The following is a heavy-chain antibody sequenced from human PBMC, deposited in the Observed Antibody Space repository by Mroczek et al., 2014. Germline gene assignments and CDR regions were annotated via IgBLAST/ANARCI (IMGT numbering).Heavy chain of an antibody. Sequence: QVQLVESGAEVKKPGASVKVSCKASGYTFTSYDINWVRQATGQGLEWMGWMNPNSGNTGYAQKFQGRVTMTRNTSISTAYMELSSLRSEDTAVYYCARVSYNVAVRKXGMDVWGQGTTVTVSS. CDR3: ARVSYNVAVRKXGMDV. CDR1: GYTFTSYD. J-gene: IGHJ6*02. CDR2: MNPNSGNT. D-gene: IGHD1-14*01. V-gene: IGHV1-8*01.